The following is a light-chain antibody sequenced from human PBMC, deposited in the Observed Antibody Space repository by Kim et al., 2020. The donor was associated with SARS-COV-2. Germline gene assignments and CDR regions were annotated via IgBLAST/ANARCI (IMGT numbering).Light chain of an antibody. CDR2: EDI. J-gene: IGLJ2*01. CDR3: QAWDGDTAV. Sequence: VSPGQTASITCSGEELGDRTTSWYQQKPGQSPALVIFEDIYRTSGIPARFSGSNSANTATLTIRGTQAMDEADYFCQAWDGDTAVFGGGTQLTVL. V-gene: IGLV3-1*01. CDR1: ELGDRT.